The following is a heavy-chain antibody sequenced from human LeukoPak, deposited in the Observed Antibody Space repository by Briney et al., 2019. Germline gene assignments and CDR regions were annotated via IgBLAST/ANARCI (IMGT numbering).Heavy chain of an antibody. Sequence: SETLSLTCTVSGYSVAGVFYWGWIRQPPGKGLEWIGNKYHSGSTYYNPSLNNRVTISVDTSKNQFSLKVNSVTAADTAVYYCARDRRYSYGYSGPDYWGQGTLVTVSS. V-gene: IGHV4-38-2*02. CDR2: KYHSGST. CDR3: ARDRRYSYGYSGPDY. J-gene: IGHJ4*02. D-gene: IGHD5-18*01. CDR1: GYSVAGVFY.